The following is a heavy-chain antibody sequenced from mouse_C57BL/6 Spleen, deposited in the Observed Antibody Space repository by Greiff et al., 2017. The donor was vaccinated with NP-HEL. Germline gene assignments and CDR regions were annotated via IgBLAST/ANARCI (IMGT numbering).Heavy chain of an antibody. J-gene: IGHJ4*01. CDR2: ISSGSSTI. CDR3: ARDYGNYHYAMDY. Sequence: EVQLVESGGGLVKPGGSLKLSCAASGFTFSDYGMHWVRQAPEKGLEWVAYISSGSSTIYYADTVKGRFTISRDNAKNTLFLQMTSLRSEDTAMYYCARDYGNYHYAMDYWGQGTSVTVSS. CDR1: GFTFSDYG. V-gene: IGHV5-17*01. D-gene: IGHD2-1*01.